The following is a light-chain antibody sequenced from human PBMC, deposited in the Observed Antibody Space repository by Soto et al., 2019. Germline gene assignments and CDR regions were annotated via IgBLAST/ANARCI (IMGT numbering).Light chain of an antibody. CDR2: EDN. CDR3: YSLDLNGYPV. Sequence: SYELTQPPSVSVSPGQSARITCSGDALPTKFAYWYQQKPGQAPVLVVYEDNKRPSGIPERFSGSSSGTMATLTISGAQLEDEADYSCYSLDLNGYPVFGGGTKLTVL. J-gene: IGLJ3*02. CDR1: ALPTKF. V-gene: IGLV3-10*01.